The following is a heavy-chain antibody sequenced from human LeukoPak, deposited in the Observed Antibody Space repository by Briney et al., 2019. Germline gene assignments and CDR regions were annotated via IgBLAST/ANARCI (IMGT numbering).Heavy chain of an antibody. CDR3: AGTTVVDDAFDI. CDR1: GGSISSGDYY. CDR2: IYYSGST. Sequence: PSETLSLTCTVSGGSISSGDYYWSWIRQPPGKGLEWIGYIYYSGSTYYNPSFKSQVTISVDTSKNQFSLKLSSVTAADTAVYYCAGTTVVDDAFDIWGQGTMVTVSS. V-gene: IGHV4-30-4*01. J-gene: IGHJ3*02. D-gene: IGHD4-23*01.